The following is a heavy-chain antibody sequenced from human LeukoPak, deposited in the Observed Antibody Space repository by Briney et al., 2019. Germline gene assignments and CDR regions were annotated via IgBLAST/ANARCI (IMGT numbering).Heavy chain of an antibody. CDR3: ARPDGSGSYYNVPSAFDI. Sequence: GESLKISCKGSGYSFTSYWIGWVRQMPGKSLEWMGIIYPGDSDTRYSPSFQGQVTISADKSISTAYLQWSSLKASDTAMYYCARPDGSGSYYNVPSAFDIWGQGTMLTVSS. D-gene: IGHD3-10*01. CDR1: GYSFTSYW. CDR2: IYPGDSDT. V-gene: IGHV5-51*01. J-gene: IGHJ3*02.